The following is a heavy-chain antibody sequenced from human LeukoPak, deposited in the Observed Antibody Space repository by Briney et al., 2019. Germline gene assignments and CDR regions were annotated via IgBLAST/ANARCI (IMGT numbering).Heavy chain of an antibody. Sequence: GGSLRLSCAASGFTFSRYDMHWVRQSTGKGLEWVSGIGTAGDTYYAGSVKGRFTISRENAKNSLYLQMNSLTAGDTAVYYCAGAGSETQWRAFDFWGQGALITVFS. CDR3: AGAGSETQWRAFDF. CDR2: IGTAGDT. V-gene: IGHV3-13*01. J-gene: IGHJ4*02. CDR1: GFTFSRYD. D-gene: IGHD6-19*01.